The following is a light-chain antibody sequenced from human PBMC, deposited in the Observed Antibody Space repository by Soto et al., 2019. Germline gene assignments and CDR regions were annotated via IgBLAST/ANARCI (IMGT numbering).Light chain of an antibody. Sequence: DIQMTQSPSTLSASVGDRVTITCRTSQSISSWLAWYQQKPGKAPKLLIYDAFSLESGVPSRFSGSGSGTEFALTVSGLQPDDFATYYCLLYNRYIFTFGLGTKVDI. CDR2: DAF. V-gene: IGKV1-5*01. J-gene: IGKJ3*01. CDR1: QSISSW. CDR3: LLYNRYIFT.